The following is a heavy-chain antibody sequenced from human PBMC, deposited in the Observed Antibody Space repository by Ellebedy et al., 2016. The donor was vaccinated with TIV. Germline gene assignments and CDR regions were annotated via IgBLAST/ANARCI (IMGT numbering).Heavy chain of an antibody. Sequence: GGSLRLSCAASRFTVTNAWMSWVRQPPGKGLEWVGRIDSNTDGGTTDYAAPVKGRFTISRDDSKNTLYLQMNSLKTEDTAVYYCIRVSGPSSDRPTDYWGQGTLVTVSS. V-gene: IGHV3-15*04. CDR1: RFTVTNAW. CDR3: IRVSGPSSDRPTDY. J-gene: IGHJ4*02. CDR2: IDSNTDGGTT. D-gene: IGHD4-11*01.